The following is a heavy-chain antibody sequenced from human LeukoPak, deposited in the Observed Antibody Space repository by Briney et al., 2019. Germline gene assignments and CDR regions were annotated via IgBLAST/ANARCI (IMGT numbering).Heavy chain of an antibody. CDR1: GLTLTTFD. V-gene: IGHV3-23*01. Sequence: TGGSLRLSCTASGLTLTTFDMVWVRQAPGRGLEWVSIISGNDPTKIYADSVKGRFTISRDDLKNTIYLQMDSLRDEDTAFYYCAKGLDTYSSRYLNRIFDYWGQGTLVTVSS. D-gene: IGHD6-25*01. CDR2: ISGNDPTK. CDR3: AKGLDTYSSRYLNRIFDY. J-gene: IGHJ4*02.